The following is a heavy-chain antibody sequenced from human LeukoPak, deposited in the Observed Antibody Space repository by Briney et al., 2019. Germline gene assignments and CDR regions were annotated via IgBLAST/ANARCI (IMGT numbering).Heavy chain of an antibody. V-gene: IGHV5-51*01. CDR1: GYSFSIYW. J-gene: IGHJ4*02. CDR2: IYPGDSDT. D-gene: IGHD6-6*01. CDR3: ARFLSSSYYFDY. Sequence: GESLKISCTGSGYSFSIYWIGWVRQLPGKGLEWMGIIYPGDSDTRYSPSFQGQVTISADKSISTAYLQWSSLKASDTAMYYCARFLSSSYYFDYWGQGTLVTVSS.